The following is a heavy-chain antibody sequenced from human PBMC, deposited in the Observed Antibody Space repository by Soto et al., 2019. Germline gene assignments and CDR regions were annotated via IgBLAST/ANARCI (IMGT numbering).Heavy chain of an antibody. D-gene: IGHD1-20*01. CDR1: GGAFSNYT. CDR2: IIPRFDTA. J-gene: IGHJ6*02. CDR3: ARWSNWNPMYYSGMDV. Sequence: SVKVSCKASGGAFSNYTLTWVRQAPGQGFEWLGGIIPRFDTANYALKFQGRVTITADVSSSTAYLELSRLTSEDTAVYYCARWSNWNPMYYSGMDVWGQGTTVTVSS. V-gene: IGHV1-69*13.